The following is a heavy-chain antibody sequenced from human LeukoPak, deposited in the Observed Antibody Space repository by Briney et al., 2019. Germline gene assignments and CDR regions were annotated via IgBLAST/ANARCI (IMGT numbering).Heavy chain of an antibody. CDR1: GGSFSGYY. Sequence: KPSETLSLTCAVYGGSFSGYYWSWIRQPPGKGLEWIGEINHSGSTNYNPSLKSRVTISVDTSKNQFSLKLSSVTAADTAVYYCARTSPHRYSSSWHRRWGPAFDPWGQGTLVTVSS. J-gene: IGHJ5*02. CDR3: ARTSPHRYSSSWHRRWGPAFDP. CDR2: INHSGST. D-gene: IGHD6-13*01. V-gene: IGHV4-34*01.